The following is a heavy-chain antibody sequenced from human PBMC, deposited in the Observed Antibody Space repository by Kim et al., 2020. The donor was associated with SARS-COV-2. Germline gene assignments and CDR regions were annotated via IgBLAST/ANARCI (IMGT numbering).Heavy chain of an antibody. Sequence: SETLSLTCSVSGDSVSSNAYYWAWIRQPPGKGLEWIGHVNYSGTTYHNPSLKSRLTMSIDTSKNQFSLNLSSVTAADTAIYFCAGLRTSYDTSETSW. V-gene: IGHV4-39*01. CDR2: VNYSGTT. D-gene: IGHD3-9*01. J-gene: IGHJ5*01. CDR3: AGLRTSYDTSETS. CDR1: GDSVSSNAYY.